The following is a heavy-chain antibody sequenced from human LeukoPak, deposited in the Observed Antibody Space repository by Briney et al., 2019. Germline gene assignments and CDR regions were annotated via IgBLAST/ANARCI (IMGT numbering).Heavy chain of an antibody. Sequence: GGSLRLSCAASGFTFSSYAMSWVRQAPGKGLEWVSAISTSGGRPYYADSVKGRFSISRDNSKNKLYLQMDSLRDEDTAVYYCPKGGSSSYYSVFDYWGQGILVTVSS. J-gene: IGHJ4*02. V-gene: IGHV3-23*01. CDR2: ISTSGGRP. CDR3: PKGGSSSYYSVFDY. CDR1: GFTFSSYA. D-gene: IGHD6-13*01.